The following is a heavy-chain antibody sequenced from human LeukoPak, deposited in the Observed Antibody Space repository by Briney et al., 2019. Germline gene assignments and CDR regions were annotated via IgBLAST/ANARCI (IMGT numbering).Heavy chain of an antibody. CDR2: IHHSGST. V-gene: IGHV4-59*08. D-gene: IGHD6-13*01. J-gene: IGHJ4*02. Sequence: SETLSLTCTVSGGSMMTYYWIWIRQPPGKGLEWIGYIHHSGSTNCNPSLKSRVTLSVDMSKKQVSPKLNSVTAADTAVYFCATIAAAETRWGQGTLVTVSS. CDR3: ATIAAAETR. CDR1: GGSMMTYY.